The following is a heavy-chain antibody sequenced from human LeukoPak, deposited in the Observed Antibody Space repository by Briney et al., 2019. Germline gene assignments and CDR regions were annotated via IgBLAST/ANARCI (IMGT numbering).Heavy chain of an antibody. J-gene: IGHJ6*02. CDR2: ISSNGGST. V-gene: IGHV3-64*01. CDR3: ARDSSITNYYYGMDV. Sequence: SGGSLRLSCAASGFTFRSYAMHWVRQAPGEGLEYVPGISSNGGSTYYANSVKGRFAISRDNSKNTLYLQMGGLRAEDMAVYYCARDSSITNYYYGMDVWGQGTTVTVSS. CDR1: GFTFRSYA. D-gene: IGHD2-2*01.